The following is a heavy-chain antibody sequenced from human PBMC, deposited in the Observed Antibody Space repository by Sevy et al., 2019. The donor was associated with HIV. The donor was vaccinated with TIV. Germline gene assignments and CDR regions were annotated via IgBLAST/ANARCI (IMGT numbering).Heavy chain of an antibody. CDR2: INRDGGAI. V-gene: IGHV3-48*01. D-gene: IGHD3-16*02. CDR3: VRTVSGTFRYDDY. J-gene: IGHJ4*02. CDR1: GFVFNTYS. Sequence: GGSLRLSCAASGFVFNTYSMNWVRQAPGTGLEWPSYINRDGGAISYADSVKGRFTISRDNAKNSLHLQMNSLRAEDTAVYYCVRTVSGTFRYDDYWGQGTLVTVSS.